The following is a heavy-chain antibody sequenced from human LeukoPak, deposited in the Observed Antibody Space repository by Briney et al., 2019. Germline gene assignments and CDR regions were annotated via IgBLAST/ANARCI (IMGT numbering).Heavy chain of an antibody. V-gene: IGHV3-23*01. D-gene: IGHD2-21*02. CDR3: AKDYWVVTASPRPQPFDY. Sequence: PGGSLRLSCAASGFTFSSYAMSWVRQAPGKGLEWVSLISGAGTSTYYADSVKGRFTISRDNSKNTLYLQMSSLRAEDTALYYCAKDYWVVTASPRPQPFDYWGQGTLVTVSS. CDR1: GFTFSSYA. CDR2: ISGAGTST. J-gene: IGHJ4*02.